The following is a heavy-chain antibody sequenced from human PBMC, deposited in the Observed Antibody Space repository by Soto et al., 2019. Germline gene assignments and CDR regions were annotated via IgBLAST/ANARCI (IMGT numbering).Heavy chain of an antibody. CDR1: GGSISNHY. Sequence: QVPVQESGPGLVKPSETLSLTCTVSGGSISNHYWSWIRQSPGKGLEWIANIYHSGTTNYNLSLKGRVTISIDSSKNQVSLKLNSVTAADTAVYYCARGGYRTLAWFDPWGQGTLVTVSS. V-gene: IGHV4-59*11. D-gene: IGHD6-13*01. CDR2: IYHSGTT. CDR3: ARGGYRTLAWFDP. J-gene: IGHJ5*02.